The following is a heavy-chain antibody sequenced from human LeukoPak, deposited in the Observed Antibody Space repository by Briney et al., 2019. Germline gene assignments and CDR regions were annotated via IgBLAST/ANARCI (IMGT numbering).Heavy chain of an antibody. CDR2: IKQDGSEK. Sequence: GGSLRLSCAASGFTFSSYWMSWVRQAPGKGLEWVANIKQDGSEKHYVDSVKGRFTISRDNAKNSLYLQMNSLRAEDTAVYYCASQSTPVTIFDYWGQGTLVTVSS. V-gene: IGHV3-7*01. J-gene: IGHJ4*02. D-gene: IGHD4-17*01. CDR3: ASQSTPVTIFDY. CDR1: GFTFSSYW.